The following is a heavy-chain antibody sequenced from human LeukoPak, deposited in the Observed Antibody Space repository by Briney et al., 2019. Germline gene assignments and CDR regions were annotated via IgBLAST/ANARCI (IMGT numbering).Heavy chain of an antibody. CDR3: AFLRGTAMPLDY. Sequence: GGSLRLSCAASGFTFSSYGMHWVRQAPGKGLEWVAVISYDGSNKYYADSVKGRFTISRDSSKNTLYLQMDSLRAEDTAVYYCAFLRGTAMPLDYWGQGTLVTVSS. J-gene: IGHJ4*02. V-gene: IGHV3-30*03. CDR1: GFTFSSYG. CDR2: ISYDGSNK. D-gene: IGHD5-18*01.